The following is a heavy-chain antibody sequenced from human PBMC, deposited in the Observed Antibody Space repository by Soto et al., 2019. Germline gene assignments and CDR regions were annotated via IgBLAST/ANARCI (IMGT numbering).Heavy chain of an antibody. CDR1: GFTFSNYS. CDR3: AREYTAWPLAYGLDV. J-gene: IGHJ6*02. Sequence: LRLSCVGSGFTFSNYSINWVRQAPGKGLEWVSSISSRSDIYYADSVKGRFTISRDNAKNSVSLQMNSLRAEDTAVYYCAREYTAWPLAYGLDVWGQGTTVTVSS. V-gene: IGHV3-21*01. D-gene: IGHD2-2*02. CDR2: ISSRSDI.